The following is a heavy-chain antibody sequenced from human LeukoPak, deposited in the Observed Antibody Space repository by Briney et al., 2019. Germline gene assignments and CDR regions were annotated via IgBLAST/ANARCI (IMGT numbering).Heavy chain of an antibody. Sequence: ASVKVSCKASGYTFTGYYMHWVRQAPGQGLEWMGRINPNSGGTNYAQKFQGRVTMTRDTSISTAYMELSRLRSDDTAVYYCARVDTVRWELQSYWGQGTLVTVSS. D-gene: IGHD1-26*01. V-gene: IGHV1-2*06. CDR1: GYTFTGYY. CDR2: INPNSGGT. CDR3: ARVDTVRWELQSY. J-gene: IGHJ4*02.